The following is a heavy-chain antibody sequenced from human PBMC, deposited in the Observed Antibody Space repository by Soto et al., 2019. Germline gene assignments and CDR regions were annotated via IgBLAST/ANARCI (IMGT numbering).Heavy chain of an antibody. Sequence: PSETLSLTCAVYGGSFSGYYWSWIRQPPEKGLEWIGEINRSGSTNYNPSLKSRVTISVDTSKNQFSLKLSSVTAADTAVYYCARGCKYYDFWSGYPLFDYWGQGTLVTVSS. CDR2: INRSGST. CDR3: ARGCKYYDFWSGYPLFDY. V-gene: IGHV4-34*01. D-gene: IGHD3-3*01. J-gene: IGHJ4*02. CDR1: GGSFSGYY.